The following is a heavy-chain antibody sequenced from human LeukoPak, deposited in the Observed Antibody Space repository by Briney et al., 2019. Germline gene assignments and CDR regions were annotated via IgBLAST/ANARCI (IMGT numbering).Heavy chain of an antibody. CDR2: ISGSSGTT. Sequence: GGSLRLSCAASGFTFSSYAMSWVRQAPGKGLEWVSAISGSSGTTYYADSVKGRFTISRDNSKNTLYLQMNSLRGEDTAVYYCARSIVKTRGRFDYWGQGTLVTVSS. CDR1: GFTFSSYA. CDR3: ARSIVKTRGRFDY. J-gene: IGHJ4*02. D-gene: IGHD1-26*01. V-gene: IGHV3-23*01.